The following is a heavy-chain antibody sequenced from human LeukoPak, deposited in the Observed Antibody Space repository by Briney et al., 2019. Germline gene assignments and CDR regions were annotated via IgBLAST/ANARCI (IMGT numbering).Heavy chain of an antibody. D-gene: IGHD6-19*01. CDR3: AKAVSSSSVAGGDY. V-gene: IGHV3-9*01. CDR1: GFTFDDYA. Sequence: PGGSLRLSCAASGFTFDDYAMHWVRQAPGKGLEWVSGISWNSGSIGYADSVKGRFTISRDNAKNSLYLQMNSLRAEDTAVYYCAKAVSSSSVAGGDYWGQGTLVTVSS. CDR2: ISWNSGSI. J-gene: IGHJ4*02.